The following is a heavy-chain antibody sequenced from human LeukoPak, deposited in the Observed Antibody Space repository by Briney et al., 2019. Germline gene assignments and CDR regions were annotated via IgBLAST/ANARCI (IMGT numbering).Heavy chain of an antibody. J-gene: IGHJ3*02. Sequence: GASVKVSCKASGGTFSSYAISWVRQAPGQGLEWMGGIIPIFGTANYAQKFQGRVTITTDESTSTAYMELSSLRSEDTAVYYCARGLFGIAAAGTDDAFDIWGQGTMVTVSS. V-gene: IGHV1-69*05. CDR1: GGTFSSYA. CDR3: ARGLFGIAAAGTDDAFDI. D-gene: IGHD6-13*01. CDR2: IIPIFGTA.